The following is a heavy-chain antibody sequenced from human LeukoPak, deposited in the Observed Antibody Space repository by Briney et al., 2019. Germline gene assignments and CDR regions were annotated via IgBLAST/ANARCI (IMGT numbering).Heavy chain of an antibody. CDR1: GFTFSSCW. D-gene: IGHD6-6*01. Sequence: GGSLRLSCAASGFTFSSCWMSWVRQAPGKGLEWVANMKEDGGEKYYVDSVKGRFTISRDNVKNSLYLQMNSLRAEDTAVYYCARGVYEFDYWGQGTLVTVSS. J-gene: IGHJ4*02. V-gene: IGHV3-7*01. CDR3: ARGVYEFDY. CDR2: MKEDGGEK.